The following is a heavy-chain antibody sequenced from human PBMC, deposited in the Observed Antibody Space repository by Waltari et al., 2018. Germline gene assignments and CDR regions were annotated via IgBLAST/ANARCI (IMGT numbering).Heavy chain of an antibody. D-gene: IGHD2-8*01. CDR3: ARCKDHYLLDY. J-gene: IGHJ4*02. CDR2: ISSSGSTI. CDR1: GFTFSDYY. V-gene: IGHV3-11*04. Sequence: QLQLVESGGGLVKPGGSLRLSCAASGFTFSDYYMNWLLQAPGKGLEWVSYISSSGSTIYYADSVKCRFTISRDNAKNSLYLQMNSLRAEDTAVYYCARCKDHYLLDYWGQGTLVTVSS.